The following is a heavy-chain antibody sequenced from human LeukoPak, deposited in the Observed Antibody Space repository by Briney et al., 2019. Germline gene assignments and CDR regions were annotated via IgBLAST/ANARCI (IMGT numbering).Heavy chain of an antibody. D-gene: IGHD3-10*01. CDR2: ISSSGST. CDR1: GDSISSGDYY. V-gene: IGHV4-61*02. J-gene: IGHJ4*02. CDR3: ARDLGYYGSGSYYNVEVPFDY. Sequence: PSETLSLTCTVSGDSISSGDYYWSWIRQPAGKGLEWIGRISSSGSTNYNPSLKSRVTISVDTSKNQFSLKLSSVTAADTAVYYCARDLGYYGSGSYYNVEVPFDYWGQGTLVTVSS.